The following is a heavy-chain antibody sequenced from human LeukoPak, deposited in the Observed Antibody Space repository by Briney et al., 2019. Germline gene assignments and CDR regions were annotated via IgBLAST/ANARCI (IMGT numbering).Heavy chain of an antibody. CDR3: ARLSAAVHLGAFDL. CDR1: GVSISPYY. CDR2: IHTSGSN. V-gene: IGHV4-4*09. J-gene: IGHJ3*01. D-gene: IGHD3-3*01. Sequence: PSETLSLTCAVSGVSISPYYWAWIRQPPGKGLEWIGYIHTSGSNNQYPSLKSRVTISVDKSKNHLSLRLTSVTAADTAVYYCARLSAAVHLGAFDLWGQGTVVTVSS.